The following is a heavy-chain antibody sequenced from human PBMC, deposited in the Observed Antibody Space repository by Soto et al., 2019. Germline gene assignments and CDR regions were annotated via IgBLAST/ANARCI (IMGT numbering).Heavy chain of an antibody. Sequence: EVQLVESGGGLVQPGGSLRLSCAASGFTFSSYWMHWVRQAQGKGLVWVALINSDGSSTRHADSVKGLFTISRDNARNTLYLQMNSLKAEDTGVYYCARDSVEKAGDFDYWGQGTLVTVSS. V-gene: IGHV3-74*01. J-gene: IGHJ4*02. CDR1: GFTFSSYW. CDR3: ARDSVEKAGDFDY. CDR2: INSDGSST. D-gene: IGHD1-26*01.